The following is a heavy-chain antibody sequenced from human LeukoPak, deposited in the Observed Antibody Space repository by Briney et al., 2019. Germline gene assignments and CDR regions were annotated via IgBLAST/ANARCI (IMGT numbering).Heavy chain of an antibody. CDR3: ARGAFDYPGRDYFDY. Sequence: GGSLRLSCAASGFSFSGYSMNWVRQAPGKGLEWVSSISSRSTYIYYADSLKGRFTISRDNAKNSLHLAMKGLRVEDTAVYYCARGAFDYPGRDYFDYWGQGTQVTVSS. CDR1: GFSFSGYS. V-gene: IGHV3-21*06. J-gene: IGHJ4*02. D-gene: IGHD3-9*01. CDR2: ISSRSTYI.